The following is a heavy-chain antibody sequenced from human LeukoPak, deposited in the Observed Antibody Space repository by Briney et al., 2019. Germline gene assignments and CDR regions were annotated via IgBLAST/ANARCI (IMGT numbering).Heavy chain of an antibody. Sequence: PSETLSLTCTVSGGSISSYYWSWIRQPPGKVLEWIGYIYYSGSTYYNPSLKSRVTISVDTSKNQFSLKLSSVTAADTAVYYCARHAYSFDAFDIWGQGTMVAVSS. J-gene: IGHJ3*02. CDR3: ARHAYSFDAFDI. CDR2: IYYSGST. V-gene: IGHV4-59*08. D-gene: IGHD5-18*01. CDR1: GGSISSYY.